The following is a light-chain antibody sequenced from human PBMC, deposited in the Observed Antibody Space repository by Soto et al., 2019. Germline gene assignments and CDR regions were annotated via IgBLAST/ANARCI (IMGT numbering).Light chain of an antibody. CDR2: GAS. CDR1: QSVSRN. V-gene: IGKV3D-15*01. CDR3: QQYNDWPIT. J-gene: IGKJ5*01. Sequence: EIVMTQSPATLSVSPGERATLSCRASQSVSRNLAWYQQKPGQAPRLLIYGASTRSSGIPGRFSGSGSGTDFTLTISSLQSEDFAVYHCQQYNDWPITFGQGTRLAIK.